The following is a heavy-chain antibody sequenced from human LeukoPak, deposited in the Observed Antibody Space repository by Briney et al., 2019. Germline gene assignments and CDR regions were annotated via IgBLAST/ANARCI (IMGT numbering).Heavy chain of an antibody. Sequence: GGSLRLSCAASGFTFSNYAMHWVRQAPGKELEWMAVISYAGNNKYYADSVKGRFTISRDNAKNSLYLQMNSLRAEDTAVYYCAELGITMIGGVWGKGTTVTISS. CDR1: GFTFSNYA. J-gene: IGHJ6*04. CDR3: AELGITMIGGV. V-gene: IGHV3-30*04. CDR2: ISYAGNNK. D-gene: IGHD3-10*02.